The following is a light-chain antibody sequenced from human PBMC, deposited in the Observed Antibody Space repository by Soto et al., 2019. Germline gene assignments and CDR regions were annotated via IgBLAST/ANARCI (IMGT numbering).Light chain of an antibody. CDR2: GAS. V-gene: IGKV3-15*01. CDR1: QSVSSN. J-gene: IGKJ1*01. CDR3: QQYNNWSLA. Sequence: EIVMTQSPATLSVSPGERATLSCRASQSVSSNLAWYQQKPGQAPRLLIYGASTRATGIPARFSGSWSGTQFTLTISSLQSEDFAVYYCQQYNNWSLAFGQGTKVEIK.